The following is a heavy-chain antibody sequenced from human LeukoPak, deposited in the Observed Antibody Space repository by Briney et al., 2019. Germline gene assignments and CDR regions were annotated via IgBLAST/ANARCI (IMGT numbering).Heavy chain of an antibody. J-gene: IGHJ4*02. CDR3: ARTFWSAYRFDH. V-gene: IGHV3-9*01. CDR1: GFTFDDYA. D-gene: IGHD3-3*01. CDR2: ISWNGDNI. Sequence: GGSLRLSCAASGFTFDDYAMHWVRQAPGKGLEWVSGISWNGDNIGYADSVKGRFTDSRDNAKNSLYLQMNSLKTDDTAFYYCARTFWSAYRFDHWGQGTLVTVSS.